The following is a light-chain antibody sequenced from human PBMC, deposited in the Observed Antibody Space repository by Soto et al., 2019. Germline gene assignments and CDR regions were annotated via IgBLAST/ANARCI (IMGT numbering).Light chain of an antibody. CDR2: GAS. Sequence: EIVMTQSPATLSVSPGERATLSCRASQSVSSNLAWYQQKPGQAPRLLIYGASTRATGIPARFIGSGSGTEFTLTISSLQSEDFAVYYCQQYNNWPCTFGGGTKVEIK. V-gene: IGKV3-15*01. CDR3: QQYNNWPCT. CDR1: QSVSSN. J-gene: IGKJ4*01.